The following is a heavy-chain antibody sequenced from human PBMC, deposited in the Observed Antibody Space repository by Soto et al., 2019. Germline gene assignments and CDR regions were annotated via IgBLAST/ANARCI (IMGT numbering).Heavy chain of an antibody. CDR1: GGSISSYY. D-gene: IGHD4-17*01. J-gene: IGHJ4*02. V-gene: IGHV4-59*01. CDR3: ARDDDGDFDY. CDR2: IYYSGST. Sequence: QVQLQESGPGLVKPSETLSLTCTVSGGSISSYYWSWIRQPPGKGLEWIGYIYYSGSTNYNPSLKSRVTISVDTSKNQFSLKLSSVTAADTAVYYCARDDDGDFDYWGQGTLVTVSS.